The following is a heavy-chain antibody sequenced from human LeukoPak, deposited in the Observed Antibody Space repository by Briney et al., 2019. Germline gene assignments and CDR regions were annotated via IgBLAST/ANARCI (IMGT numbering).Heavy chain of an antibody. CDR1: GFTVSSNY. CDR3: ARGLIQLWLDY. CDR2: IYSGGST. D-gene: IGHD5-18*01. V-gene: IGHV3-66*02. J-gene: IGHJ4*02. Sequence: GGSLRLSCAASGFTVSSNYMSWVRQAPGKGLEWVSVIYSGGSTYYADSVKGRFTISRDNSKNTLYLRMNSLRAEDTAVYYCARGLIQLWLDYWGQGTLVTVSS.